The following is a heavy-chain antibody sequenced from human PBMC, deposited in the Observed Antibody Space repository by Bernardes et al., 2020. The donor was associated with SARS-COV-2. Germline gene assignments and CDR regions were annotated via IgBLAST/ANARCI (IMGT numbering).Heavy chain of an antibody. CDR3: ARAEGEAATLFDY. CDR1: AYTFVTYG. Sequence: ASVKVSCKASAYTFVTYGIIWLRQPPGQGLEWMGLISGYSCDRKYAQKVQGIVTMTTDTSTSTDYMELSSLRSDETAVYYCARAEGEAATLFDYWGQGTQETVAS. V-gene: IGHV1-18*01. D-gene: IGHD6-25*01. J-gene: IGHJ4*02. CDR2: ISGYSCDR.